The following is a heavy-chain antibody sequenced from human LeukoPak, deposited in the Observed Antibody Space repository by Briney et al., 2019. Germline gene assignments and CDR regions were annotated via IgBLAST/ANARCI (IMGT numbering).Heavy chain of an antibody. CDR2: IYYSGST. Sequence: PSETLSLTCTVSGGSISSYYWSWIRQPPGKGLEWIGNIYYSGSTNYNPSLKSRVTISVDTSKNQFSLKLSSVTAADTAVYYCARQFRSRTNWFDPWGQGTLVTVSS. V-gene: IGHV4-59*08. CDR1: GGSISSYY. D-gene: IGHD1-14*01. J-gene: IGHJ5*02. CDR3: ARQFRSRTNWFDP.